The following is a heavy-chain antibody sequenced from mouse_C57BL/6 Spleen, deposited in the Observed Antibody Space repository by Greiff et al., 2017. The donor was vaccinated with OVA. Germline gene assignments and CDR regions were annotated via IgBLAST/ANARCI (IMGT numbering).Heavy chain of an antibody. CDR2: LSSGSSTI. CDR1: GFTFSDYG. D-gene: IGHD2-2*01. V-gene: IGHV5-17*01. J-gene: IGHJ4*01. CDR3: ARCMVTEAMDY. Sequence: EVKLMESGGGLVKPGGSLKLSCAASGFTFSDYGMHWVRQAPEKGLEWVAYLSSGSSTIYYADTVKGRFTISRDNAKNTLFLQMTSLRSEDTAMYYCARCMVTEAMDYWGQGTSVTVSS.